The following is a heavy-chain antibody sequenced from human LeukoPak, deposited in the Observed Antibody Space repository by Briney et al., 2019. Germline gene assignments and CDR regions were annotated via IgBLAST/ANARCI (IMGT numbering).Heavy chain of an antibody. Sequence: ASVEVSCKASGYTFTGYYMHWVRQARGQGLEWMGWINPNSGGTNYAQKFQGRVTMTRDTSISTAYMELSRLRSDDTAVYYCARDSPRYSSGSLIAGYNWFDPWGQGTLVTVSS. CDR2: INPNSGGT. D-gene: IGHD6-19*01. CDR3: ARDSPRYSSGSLIAGYNWFDP. J-gene: IGHJ5*02. CDR1: GYTFTGYY. V-gene: IGHV1-2*02.